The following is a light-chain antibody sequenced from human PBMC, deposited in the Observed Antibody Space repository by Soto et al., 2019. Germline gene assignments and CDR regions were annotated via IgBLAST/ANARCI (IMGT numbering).Light chain of an antibody. CDR3: QSDDSSLSGVV. V-gene: IGLV1-40*01. CDR1: SSNIGAGYE. Sequence: QSVLTQPPSGSGAPGQRVTISCTGSSSNIGAGYEVHWYQQLPGTAPKLLIYGNSNRPSGVPDRFSGSKSGTSASLAITGLQAEDEADYYCQSDDSSLSGVVFGGGTKVTVL. CDR2: GNS. J-gene: IGLJ2*01.